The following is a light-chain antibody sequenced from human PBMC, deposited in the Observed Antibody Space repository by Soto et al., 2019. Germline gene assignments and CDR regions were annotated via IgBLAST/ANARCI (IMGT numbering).Light chain of an antibody. CDR2: GAS. J-gene: IGKJ5*01. V-gene: IGKV3D-15*01. CDR1: QNILRN. CDR3: QQYNNWPAIT. Sequence: EIVLTNSPGTLSLSQGEIATLSCRAPQNILRNLAWYQQKRGQAPRLLIYGASTRATGIPARFSGSGSGTEFTLTISSLQSEDFTVYNCQQYNNWPAITFGQETRLEIK.